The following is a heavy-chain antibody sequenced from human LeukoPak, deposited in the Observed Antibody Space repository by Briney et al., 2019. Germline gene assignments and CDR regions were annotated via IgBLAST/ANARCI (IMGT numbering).Heavy chain of an antibody. CDR1: GFTFSSYG. J-gene: IGHJ4*02. Sequence: PGGSLRLSCAASGFTFSSYGMHWVRQAPGKGLEWVAVIWYDGSKKYYADSVEGRFTISRDNSKTALYLQMNSLRAKDTAVYFCAREALSYFYFDYWGQGTLVTASS. CDR3: AREALSYFYFDY. D-gene: IGHD1-26*01. V-gene: IGHV3-33*01. CDR2: IWYDGSKK.